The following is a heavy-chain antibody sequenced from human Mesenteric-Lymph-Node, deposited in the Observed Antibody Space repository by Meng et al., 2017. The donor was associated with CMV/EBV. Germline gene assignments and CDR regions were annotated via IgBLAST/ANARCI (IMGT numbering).Heavy chain of an antibody. CDR3: ARHKRWIKSEGGFNY. V-gene: IGHV4-34*01. CDR2: INQSGST. Sequence: QGGGGLVMPPGTLLLPSAVVAVSVCGYYWSWIRRPPGKELEWIGEINQSGSTHYNPSLKGRGTISVSTYKSQFSLTLRSITAAVTAVYYCARHKRWIKSEGGFNYWGQGTLVTVSS. CDR1: AVSVCGYY. J-gene: IGHJ4*02. D-gene: IGHD4-23*01.